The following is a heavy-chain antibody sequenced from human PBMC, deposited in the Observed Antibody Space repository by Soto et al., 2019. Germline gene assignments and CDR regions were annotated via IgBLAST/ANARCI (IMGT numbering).Heavy chain of an antibody. CDR1: GGSISSGDYY. D-gene: IGHD5-12*01. V-gene: IGHV4-30-4*01. CDR2: IYYSGST. CDR3: ARGEAVATIFTYYYYSGMDV. J-gene: IGHJ6*02. Sequence: ASETLSLTCTVSGGSISSGDYYWSWIRQPPGKGLEWIGYIYYSGSTYYNPSLKSRVTISVDTSKNQFSLKLSSVTAADTAVYYCARGEAVATIFTYYYYSGMDVWGQGTTVTVSS.